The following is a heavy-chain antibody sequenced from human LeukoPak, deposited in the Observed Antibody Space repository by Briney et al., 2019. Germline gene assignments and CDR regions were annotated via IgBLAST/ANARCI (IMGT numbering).Heavy chain of an antibody. J-gene: IGHJ6*03. CDR1: GGSISSYY. CDR3: AREGLGYDSSGYFFSYYMDV. V-gene: IGHV4-4*07. D-gene: IGHD3-22*01. Sequence: SETLSLTCTVSGGSISSYYWSWIRQPAGKGLEWIGRIYTSGSTNYNPSLKSRVTMSVDTSKNQFSLRLSSVTAADTAVYYCAREGLGYDSSGYFFSYYMDVWGKGTTVTISS. CDR2: IYTSGST.